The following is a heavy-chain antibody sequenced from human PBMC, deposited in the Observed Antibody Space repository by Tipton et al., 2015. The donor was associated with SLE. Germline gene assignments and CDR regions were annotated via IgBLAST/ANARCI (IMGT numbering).Heavy chain of an antibody. CDR1: GVSINSHY. D-gene: IGHD1-1*01. V-gene: IGHV4-34*01. CDR3: GRHKTATRAFDF. CDR2: INHSGST. Sequence: TLSLTCTVSGVSINSHYWSWIRQPPGKGLEWIGEINHSGSTNYNPSLKSRVTISVDTSKNQFSLKLSSVTAADTAVYYCGRHKTATRAFDFWGQGTLVTVSS. J-gene: IGHJ3*01.